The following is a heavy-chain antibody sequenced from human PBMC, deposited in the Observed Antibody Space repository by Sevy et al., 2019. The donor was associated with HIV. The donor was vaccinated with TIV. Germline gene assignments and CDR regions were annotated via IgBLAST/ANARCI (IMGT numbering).Heavy chain of an antibody. D-gene: IGHD5-18*01. J-gene: IGHJ4*02. CDR3: ARDRAYSALDY. CDR2: INEDGSRL. Sequence: GGSLRLSCVGSGFTFSDSWMTWVRQAPGKGLERIAFINEDGSRLGYVDSVRGRFTISRENTKNSLYLQMNSLRAEDTAVYFCARDRAYSALDYWGQGTLVTVSS. V-gene: IGHV3-7*01. CDR1: GFTFSDSW.